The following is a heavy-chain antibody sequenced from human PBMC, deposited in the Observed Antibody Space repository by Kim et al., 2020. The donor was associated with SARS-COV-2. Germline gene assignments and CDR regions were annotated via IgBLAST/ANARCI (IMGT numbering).Heavy chain of an antibody. D-gene: IGHD4-17*01. V-gene: IGHV2-70*01. Sequence: SGPTLVNPTQTLTLTCTFSGFSLSTSGMCVSWIRQPPGKALEWLALIDWDDDKYYSTSLKTRLTISKDTSKNQVVLTMTNMDPVDTATYYCARHTDYGDYVGPGFWYFDLWGRGTLVTVSS. J-gene: IGHJ2*01. CDR3: ARHTDYGDYVGPGFWYFDL. CDR2: IDWDDDK. CDR1: GFSLSTSGMC.